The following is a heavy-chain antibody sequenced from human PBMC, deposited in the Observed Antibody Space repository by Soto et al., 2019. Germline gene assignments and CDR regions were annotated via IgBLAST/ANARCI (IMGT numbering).Heavy chain of an antibody. CDR3: ATYSGPLDY. J-gene: IGHJ4*02. V-gene: IGHV3-23*01. CDR2: ISATGTTT. Sequence: EVQLMESGGGLVQPGGSLRLSCAASEFSFSSYALNWVRQAPGKGLEWVSAISATGTTTYYADSVKGRFTISRDNSKRALFLQMGSLSPEVTAVYYCATYSGPLDYCGQGTLVTVSS. CDR1: EFSFSSYA. D-gene: IGHD5-12*01.